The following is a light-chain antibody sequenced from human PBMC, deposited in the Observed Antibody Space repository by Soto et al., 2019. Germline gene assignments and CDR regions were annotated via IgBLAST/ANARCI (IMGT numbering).Light chain of an antibody. CDR3: QQSYSTPYT. CDR2: TAA. CDR1: QRITTY. V-gene: IGKV1-39*01. Sequence: IPMTQSPSSLSASVGDRVTITCRASQRITTYLNWYQQKPGKAPKLLISTAATLQGGVPSRFSGSGSGTDFTLTITTLQPEDFATYFCQQSYSTPYTCGQGTKLEIK. J-gene: IGKJ2*01.